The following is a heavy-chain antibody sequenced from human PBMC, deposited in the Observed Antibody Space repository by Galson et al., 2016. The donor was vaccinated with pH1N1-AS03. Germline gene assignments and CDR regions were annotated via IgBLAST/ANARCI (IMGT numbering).Heavy chain of an antibody. CDR1: GDSFSSYA. J-gene: IGHJ1*01. V-gene: IGHV1-69*13. Sequence: SVKVSCKASGDSFSSYAFTWVRLAPGQGLEWMGGIIPIFGKPQYAQKFQGRLTITADESTATVYMDFSSLISDDTAMYYCARDGPGIVRANAHWGQGTLVTVSS. D-gene: IGHD1-14*01. CDR3: ARDGPGIVRANAH. CDR2: IIPIFGKP.